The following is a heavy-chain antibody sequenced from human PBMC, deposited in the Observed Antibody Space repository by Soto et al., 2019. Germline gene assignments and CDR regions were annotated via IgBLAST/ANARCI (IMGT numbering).Heavy chain of an antibody. CDR1: GFTFRSYA. CDR3: AKDNPGTTAFAI. V-gene: IGHV3-23*01. J-gene: IGHJ3*02. D-gene: IGHD1-1*01. Sequence: GGSLRLSCAASGFTFRSYAMSWVRQAPGKGLEWVSAISESGGSTYYADSVRGRFTISRDNSKNTLYLQMNSLRAEDTAVYYCAKDNPGTTAFAIWGRGTMVTGSS. CDR2: ISESGGST.